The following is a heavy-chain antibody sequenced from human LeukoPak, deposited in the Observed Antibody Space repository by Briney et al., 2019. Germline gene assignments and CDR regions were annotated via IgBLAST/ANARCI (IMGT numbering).Heavy chain of an antibody. CDR3: AKDSSSSNYYYGLDV. Sequence: GRSLRLSCAASGFTFSTYAMHWVRQAPGKGLEWVAVISYDGTNKYYADSVKGRFTISRDNSKNTLYLQMNSLRADDTAVYFCAKDSSSSNYYYGLDVWGQGTTVTVSS. V-gene: IGHV3-30*04. CDR2: ISYDGTNK. CDR1: GFTFSTYA. D-gene: IGHD6-13*01. J-gene: IGHJ6*02.